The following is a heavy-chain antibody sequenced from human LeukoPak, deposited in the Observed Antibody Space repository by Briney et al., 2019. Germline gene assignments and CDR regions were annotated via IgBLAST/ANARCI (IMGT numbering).Heavy chain of an antibody. CDR2: INDSGST. V-gene: IGHV4-59*08. J-gene: IGHJ4*02. CDR1: GGSISSYY. CDR3: TRRGRNNWGEGNDY. D-gene: IGHD1-1*01. Sequence: SETLSLTCTVSGGSISSYYWSWIRQPPGKGLEWIGYINDSGSTNSNPSLKSRVTMSVDTSKNQCSLKLSSVTAADTAVYYCTRRGRNNWGEGNDYWGQGTLVTVSS.